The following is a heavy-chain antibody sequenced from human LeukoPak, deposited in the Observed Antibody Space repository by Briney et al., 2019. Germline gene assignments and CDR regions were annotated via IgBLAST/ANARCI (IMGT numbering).Heavy chain of an antibody. CDR2: INLSGST. CDR3: ARGRGYCSSTSCYKYFDY. J-gene: IGHJ4*02. D-gene: IGHD2-2*02. Sequence: PSETLSLTCAVYGGSFSGYYWSWIRQPPGKGLEWIGEINLSGSTNYNPSLKSRVTISVDTSKNQFSLKLSSVTAADTAVYYCARGRGYCSSTSCYKYFDYWGQGTLVTVSS. V-gene: IGHV4-34*01. CDR1: GGSFSGYY.